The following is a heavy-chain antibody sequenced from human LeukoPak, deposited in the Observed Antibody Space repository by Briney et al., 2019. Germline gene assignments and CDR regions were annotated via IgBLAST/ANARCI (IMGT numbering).Heavy chain of an antibody. J-gene: IGHJ4*02. V-gene: IGHV4-39*01. CDR1: GGSISGSTYY. Sequence: PSETLSLTCTVSGGSISGSTYYWGWIRQPPGKGLEWIGSLYYSGRTYYDPSLKSRVTISVDTSKNQFSLKLSSVTAADTAVYFCTLRDFWGQGSLVTVSS. CDR2: LYYSGRT. CDR3: TLRDF.